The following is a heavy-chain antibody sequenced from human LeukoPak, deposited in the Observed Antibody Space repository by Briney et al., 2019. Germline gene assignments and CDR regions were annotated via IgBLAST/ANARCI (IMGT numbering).Heavy chain of an antibody. Sequence: SEALSLTCAVSGGSILTTNWWSWVRQPPGKGLEWIGEVHLSGASNYNPSLKSRVNMSIDKSKNQLSLELTSVTAADTAIYYCTRESGAFSPFGFWGQGTLVT. V-gene: IGHV4-4*02. CDR2: VHLSGAS. J-gene: IGHJ4*02. D-gene: IGHD1-26*01. CDR1: GGSILTTNW. CDR3: TRESGAFSPFGF.